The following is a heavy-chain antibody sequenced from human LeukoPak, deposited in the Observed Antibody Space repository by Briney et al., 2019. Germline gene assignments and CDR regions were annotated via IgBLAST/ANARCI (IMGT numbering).Heavy chain of an antibody. CDR1: RYDINSVYY. J-gene: IGHJ4*02. CDR3: ARAGGYYGSGSFLDY. Sequence: ASETLSLTCTVSRYDINSVYYWGWIRQPPGKGLEWIGSIYHSGSTYYNASLKSRVTISMATSRNKFSLNLNSVTAADTAVYYCARAGGYYGSGSFLDYWGQGLLVTVSS. CDR2: IYHSGST. D-gene: IGHD3-10*01. V-gene: IGHV4-38-2*02.